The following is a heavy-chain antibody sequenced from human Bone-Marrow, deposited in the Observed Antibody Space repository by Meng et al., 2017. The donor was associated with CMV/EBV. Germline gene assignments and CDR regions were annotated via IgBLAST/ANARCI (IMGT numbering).Heavy chain of an antibody. V-gene: IGHV3-7*03. J-gene: IGHJ4*02. CDR1: GFTFSNSY. D-gene: IGHD1-26*01. Sequence: GGSLRLSCVGSGFTFSNSYMSWVRQAPGQGLEWVATIWPDGGTIHYLKSVKGRFTISRDNAKNSLYLQMNSLRADDTAVYYCAKEIGGRLPFDYWGQGTLVTVSS. CDR2: IWPDGGTI. CDR3: AKEIGGRLPFDY.